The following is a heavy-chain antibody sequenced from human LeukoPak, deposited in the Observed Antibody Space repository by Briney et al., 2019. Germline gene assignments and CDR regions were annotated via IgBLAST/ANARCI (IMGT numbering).Heavy chain of an antibody. CDR2: ISGSGGST. CDR1: GFTFSSYA. CDR3: AKDRQYYGDYRYYFDY. Sequence: GGSLRLSCAASGFTFSSYAMSWVRQAPGKGLEWVSAISGSGGSTYYADSVKGRFTISRDNSKNTPYLQMNSLRAEDTAVYYCAKDRQYYGDYRYYFDYWGQGTLVTVSS. V-gene: IGHV3-23*01. D-gene: IGHD4-17*01. J-gene: IGHJ4*02.